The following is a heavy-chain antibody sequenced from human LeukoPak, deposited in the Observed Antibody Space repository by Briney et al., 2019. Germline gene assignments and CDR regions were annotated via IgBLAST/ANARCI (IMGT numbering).Heavy chain of an antibody. D-gene: IGHD3-22*01. CDR3: ARSDQGTYYYDSSGYYEYYFDY. V-gene: IGHV1-2*02. CDR2: INLNSGGT. Sequence: SVKVSCTASGYTFTGYYMHWVRQAPGQGLEWMGWINLNSGGTNYAQKSQGRVTMTRDTSISTAYMELSRLRSDDTAVYYCARSDQGTYYYDSSGYYEYYFDYWGQGTLVTVSS. CDR1: GYTFTGYY. J-gene: IGHJ4*02.